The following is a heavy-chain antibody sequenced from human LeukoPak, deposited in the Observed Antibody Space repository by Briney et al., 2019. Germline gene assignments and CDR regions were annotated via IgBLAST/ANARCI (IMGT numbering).Heavy chain of an antibody. CDR3: ARVYYSSSYDYWYFDL. D-gene: IGHD6-13*01. V-gene: IGHV4-38-2*02. J-gene: IGHJ2*01. Sequence: SETLSLTCTVSGYSISSGYYWGWIRQPPGKGLEWIGSIYHSGSTYYNPSLKSRVTISVDTSKNQFSLKLSSVTAADTAAYYCARVYYSSSYDYWYFDLWGRGTLVTVSS. CDR1: GYSISSGYY. CDR2: IYHSGST.